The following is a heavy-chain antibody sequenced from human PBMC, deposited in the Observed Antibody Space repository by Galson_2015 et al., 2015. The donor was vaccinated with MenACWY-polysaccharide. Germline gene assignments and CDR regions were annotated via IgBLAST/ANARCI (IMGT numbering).Heavy chain of an antibody. Sequence: SLRLSCAASGFTFSSYAMSWVRQAPGEGLEWVSSISGSGGSTFYADSVKGRFTISRDNSKNTLSLQVSRLRAEDTATYYCAKDLSVGATAGSAPVFWGQGALVTVS. CDR2: ISGSGGST. J-gene: IGHJ4*02. CDR3: AKDLSVGATAGSAPVF. D-gene: IGHD1-26*01. CDR1: GFTFSSYA. V-gene: IGHV3-23*01.